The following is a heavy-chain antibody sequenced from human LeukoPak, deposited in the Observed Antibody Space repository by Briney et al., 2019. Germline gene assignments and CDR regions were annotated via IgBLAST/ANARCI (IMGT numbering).Heavy chain of an antibody. Sequence: SQTLSLTCAISGDSISSNTASWNWIRQSPSRGLEWLGRTYYRSKWYNDYAVSVKSRITINPDTSKNQFSLHLKSVTPEDTAVYYCARDWGDGAGYDYWGQGTLVTVSS. CDR3: ARDWGDGAGYDY. V-gene: IGHV6-1*01. J-gene: IGHJ4*02. CDR1: GDSISSNTAS. D-gene: IGHD3-16*01. CDR2: TYYRSKWYN.